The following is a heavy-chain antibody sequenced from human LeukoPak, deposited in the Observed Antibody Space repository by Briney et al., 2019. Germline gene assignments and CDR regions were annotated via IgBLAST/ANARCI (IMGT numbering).Heavy chain of an antibody. D-gene: IGHD2-15*01. Sequence: ASVNVSCKASGGTFSSYAISWVRQAPGQGLEWMGGIIPIFGTANYAQKFQGRVTITADESTSTAYMELSSLRSEDTAVYYCARSPQNIVVVVAATDYFDYWGQGTLVTVSS. CDR2: IIPIFGTA. J-gene: IGHJ4*02. CDR3: ARSPQNIVVVVAATDYFDY. V-gene: IGHV1-69*13. CDR1: GGTFSSYA.